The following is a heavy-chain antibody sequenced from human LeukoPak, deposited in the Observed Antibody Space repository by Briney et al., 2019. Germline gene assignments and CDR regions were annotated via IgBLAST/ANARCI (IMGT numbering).Heavy chain of an antibody. CDR1: GYTFTGYY. Sequence: GASVKASCKASGYTFTGYYMHWVRQAPGQGLEWMGWINPNSGGTNYAQKFQGRVTMTRDTSISTAYMELSRLRSDDTAVYYCARERTGTVSRAFDIWGQGTMVTVSS. D-gene: IGHD1-1*01. CDR3: ARERTGTVSRAFDI. V-gene: IGHV1-2*02. J-gene: IGHJ3*02. CDR2: INPNSGGT.